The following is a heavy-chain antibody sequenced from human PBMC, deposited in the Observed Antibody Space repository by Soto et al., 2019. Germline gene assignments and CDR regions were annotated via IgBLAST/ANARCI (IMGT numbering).Heavy chain of an antibody. V-gene: IGHV5-10-1*01. CDR2: IDPSDSYT. J-gene: IGHJ6*02. D-gene: IGHD3-10*01. CDR1: GYSFTSYW. Sequence: GESLKISCKGSGYSFTSYWISRVRQMPGKGLEWMGRIDPSDSYTNYSPSFQGHVTISADKSISTAYLQWSSLKASDTAMYYCARRGGYYYGSGFYYGMDVWGQGTTVTVSS. CDR3: ARRGGYYYGSGFYYGMDV.